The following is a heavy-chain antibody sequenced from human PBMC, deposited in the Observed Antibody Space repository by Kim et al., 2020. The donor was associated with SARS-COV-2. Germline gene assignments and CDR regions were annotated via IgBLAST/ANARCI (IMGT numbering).Heavy chain of an antibody. CDR1: GGTFSSYA. CDR3: ARPISRDGYNYES. CDR2: IIPILGIA. J-gene: IGHJ5*02. V-gene: IGHV1-69*04. D-gene: IGHD5-12*01. Sequence: ASVKVSCKASGGTFSSYAISWVRQAPGQGLEWMGRIIPILGIANYAQKFQGRVTITADKSTSTAYMELSSLRSEDTAVYYCARPISRDGYNYESWGQGTLVTVSS.